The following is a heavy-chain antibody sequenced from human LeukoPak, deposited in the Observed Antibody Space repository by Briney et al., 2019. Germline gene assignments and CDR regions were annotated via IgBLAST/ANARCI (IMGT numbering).Heavy chain of an antibody. J-gene: IGHJ4*02. V-gene: IGHV3-21*01. D-gene: IGHD1-7*01. CDR3: ARDGDYNWNYKSGFDY. CDR1: GFTFSSYS. Sequence: GGSLRLSCAASGFTFSSYSMNWVRQAPGKGLEWVSSISSSGSYIYYTDSVKGRFTISRDNAKNSLYLQMNSLRAEDTAVYYCARDGDYNWNYKSGFDYWGQGTLVTVSS. CDR2: ISSSGSYI.